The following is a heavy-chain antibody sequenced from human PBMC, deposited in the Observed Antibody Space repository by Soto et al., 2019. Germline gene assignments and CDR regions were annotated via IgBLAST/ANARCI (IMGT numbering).Heavy chain of an antibody. CDR2: IYYSGST. CDR3: AGEAAAAGMDV. J-gene: IGHJ6*02. CDR1: GGSVSSYY. D-gene: IGHD6-13*01. Sequence: XETLSLTCTVSGGSVSSYYWSWIRQPPGKGLEWIGYIYYSGSTNYNPSLKSRVTISVDTSKNQFSLKLSSVTAADTAVYYCAGEAAAAGMDVWGQGTTVTVSS. V-gene: IGHV4-59*02.